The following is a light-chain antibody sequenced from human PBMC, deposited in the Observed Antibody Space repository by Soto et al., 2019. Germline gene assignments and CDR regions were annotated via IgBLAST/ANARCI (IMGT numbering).Light chain of an antibody. CDR1: QSVSNN. Sequence: PQSPATLSVSPGERATLSCRASQSVSNNLAWYHQKPGQAPRLLIYSASIRATGIPARFSGSGSGTDFTLTISRLEPEDFAVYYCEQYGSSPRTFGQGTKVDIK. CDR2: SAS. CDR3: EQYGSSPRT. V-gene: IGKV3-20*01. J-gene: IGKJ1*01.